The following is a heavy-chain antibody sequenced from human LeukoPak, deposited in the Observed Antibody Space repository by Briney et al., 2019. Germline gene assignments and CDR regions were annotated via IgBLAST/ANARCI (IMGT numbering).Heavy chain of an antibody. V-gene: IGHV3-7*01. CDR2: IQQDGSER. D-gene: IGHD1-26*01. CDR3: ARDKVVGATYFDY. CDR1: GLTFTDAW. Sequence: GGSLRLSCAASGLTFTDAWMTWVRQAPGKGLEWVANIQQDGSERYYVDSVKGRFTISRDNAKNSLYLQMNSLRAEDTAVYYCARDKVVGATYFDYWGQGTLVTVSS. J-gene: IGHJ4*02.